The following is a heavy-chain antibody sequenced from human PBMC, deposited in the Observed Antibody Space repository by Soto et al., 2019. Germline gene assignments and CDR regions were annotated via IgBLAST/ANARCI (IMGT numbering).Heavy chain of an antibody. CDR1: CISVSTSDYY. CDR2: IYYSGST. Sequence: PSETLSLTCTVSCISVSTSDYYWGWVRQPPGKGLDWIGNIYYSGSTFYNPSLRSRVTISVDTSKNQFSLKLNSVTAADTAVYFCAGFVVPASRNSDFDYWGQGTLVTVSS. D-gene: IGHD2-15*01. J-gene: IGHJ4*02. V-gene: IGHV4-39*01. CDR3: AGFVVPASRNSDFDY.